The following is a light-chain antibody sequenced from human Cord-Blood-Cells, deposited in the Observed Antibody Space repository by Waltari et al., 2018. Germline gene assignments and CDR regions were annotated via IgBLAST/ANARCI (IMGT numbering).Light chain of an antibody. V-gene: IGKV1D-8*01. J-gene: IGKJ1*01. CDR2: AAS. CDR3: QQYYSFPWT. CDR1: QAISSY. Sequence: VSCMTQSPSLLSASTGDRVTISCRISQAISSYLAWYQQKPGKAPELLIYAASTLQSGVPSRFSGSGSGTDFTLTISCLQSEDFATYYCQQYYSFPWTFGQGTKVEIK.